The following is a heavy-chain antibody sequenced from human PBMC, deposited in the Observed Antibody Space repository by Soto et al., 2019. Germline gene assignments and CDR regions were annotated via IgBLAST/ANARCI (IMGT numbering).Heavy chain of an antibody. D-gene: IGHD5-18*01. CDR1: GGSISSGDYY. V-gene: IGHV4-30-4*01. CDR2: IYYSGST. CDR3: ARVYFRIQLWLTRYYFDY. J-gene: IGHJ4*02. Sequence: SETLSLTCTVSGGSISSGDYYWSWIRQPPGKGLEWIGYIYYSGSTYYNPSLKSRVTISVDTSKNQFSLKLSSVTAADTAVYYCARVYFRIQLWLTRYYFDYWGQGTLVTVSS.